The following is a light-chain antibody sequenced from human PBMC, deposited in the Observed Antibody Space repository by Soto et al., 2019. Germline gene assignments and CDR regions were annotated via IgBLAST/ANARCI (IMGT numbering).Light chain of an antibody. V-gene: IGKV1-39*01. CDR3: HQSPTTPRT. Sequence: DIQMTQSPSSLSASVGDRVTITCRASQSISTYLNWYQQKPGKAPKLLIYAASTLQRGVPSRFNVSGSGTDFRLTISSLQLEDIEAYYCHQSPTTPRTFGQGTNVDFK. CDR1: QSISTY. CDR2: AAS. J-gene: IGKJ1*01.